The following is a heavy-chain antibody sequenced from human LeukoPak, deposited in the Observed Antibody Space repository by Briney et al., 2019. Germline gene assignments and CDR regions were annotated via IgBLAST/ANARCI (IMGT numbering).Heavy chain of an antibody. CDR1: GGSIISDSYY. D-gene: IGHD2-21*01. J-gene: IGHJ4*02. CDR3: ARGVMY. V-gene: IGHV4-61*02. Sequence: TLSLTCSVSGGSIISDSYYWNWIRQPAGKGLEWIGRMYTSGTTNYNPSLKSRVTISVDTSKNQFSLKLNSVTAADTAVYYCARGVMYWGQGTLVTVSS. CDR2: MYTSGTT.